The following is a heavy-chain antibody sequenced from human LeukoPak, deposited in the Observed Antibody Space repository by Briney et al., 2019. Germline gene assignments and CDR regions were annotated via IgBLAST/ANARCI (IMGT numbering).Heavy chain of an antibody. D-gene: IGHD5-12*01. Sequence: GASVKVSCKASGGTFSSYAISWVRQAPGQGLEWMGGIIPIFGTANYAQKFQGRVTITADESTSTAYMELSSLRSEDTAVYYCARSGYSGYEDLDYWGQGTLVTVSS. CDR3: ARSGYSGYEDLDY. J-gene: IGHJ4*02. CDR2: IIPIFGTA. CDR1: GGTFSSYA. V-gene: IGHV1-69*13.